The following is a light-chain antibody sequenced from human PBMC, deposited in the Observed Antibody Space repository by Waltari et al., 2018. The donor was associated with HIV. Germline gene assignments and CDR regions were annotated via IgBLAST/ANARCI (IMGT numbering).Light chain of an antibody. CDR3: SSFTTSITVV. Sequence: QSALTQPPSVSGSLGQSVTISCTGTSSDVGNYNEVSWYQQSPGTAPKLMIYDVSNRPSGVPDRFSGSKSGNTASLPISGLQAEDEADYYCSSFTTSITVVFGGGTKLTVL. V-gene: IGLV2-18*02. CDR2: DVS. J-gene: IGLJ2*01. CDR1: SSDVGNYNE.